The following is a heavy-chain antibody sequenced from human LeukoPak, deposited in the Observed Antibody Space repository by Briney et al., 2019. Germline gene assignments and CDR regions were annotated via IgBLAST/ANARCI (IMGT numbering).Heavy chain of an antibody. CDR1: GGSFSGYY. D-gene: IGHD3-22*01. CDR2: IYYSGST. Sequence: SETLSLTCAVYGGSFSGYYWSWIRQPPGKGLEWIGYIYYSGSTNYNPSLKSRVTISVDTSKNQFSLKLSSVTAADTAVYYCAREVRIYDSSGYRYLNYYYYYMDVWGKGTTVTISS. J-gene: IGHJ6*03. V-gene: IGHV4-59*01. CDR3: AREVRIYDSSGYRYLNYYYYYMDV.